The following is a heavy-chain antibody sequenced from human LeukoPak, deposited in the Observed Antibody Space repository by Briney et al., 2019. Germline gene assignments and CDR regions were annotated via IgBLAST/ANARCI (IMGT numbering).Heavy chain of an antibody. V-gene: IGHV3-33*01. Sequence: GRSLRLSCAASGFTFSSYGMHWVRQAPGKGLEWVAVIWYDGSKKYYADSVKGRFTISRDNSKNTLYLQMNSLRAKDTAVYYCARDWKYCSGGGCYGGFDYWGQGTLVTVSS. CDR2: IWYDGSKK. J-gene: IGHJ4*02. D-gene: IGHD2-15*01. CDR1: GFTFSSYG. CDR3: ARDWKYCSGGGCYGGFDY.